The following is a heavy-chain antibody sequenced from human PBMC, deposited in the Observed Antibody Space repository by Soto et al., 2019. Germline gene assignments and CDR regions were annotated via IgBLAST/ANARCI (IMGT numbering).Heavy chain of an antibody. CDR2: ISPYNDQT. D-gene: IGHD3-16*01. Sequence: QVQLVQSASEVMKPGASVKVSCKASGYTFIRYGITWVRQAPGQRLEWMGWISPYNDQTSYAQKLQGRVTMTADTSTRTVYMQLRSLKSDDTAAYYCARGGYYDNVWGKLSHYGLDVWGQGTSVSVSS. V-gene: IGHV1-18*01. J-gene: IGHJ6*02. CDR3: ARGGYYDNVWGKLSHYGLDV. CDR1: GYTFIRYG.